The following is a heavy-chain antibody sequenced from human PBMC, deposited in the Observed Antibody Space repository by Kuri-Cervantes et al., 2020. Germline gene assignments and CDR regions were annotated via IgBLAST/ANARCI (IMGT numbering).Heavy chain of an antibody. CDR3: GSTPDSSGYPFYFDY. CDR2: INHSGST. D-gene: IGHD3-22*01. Sequence: GSLRLSCAFYGESLTDYYWTWIRQPPAKGLEWIGEINHSGSTYYNPSLKSRVTISVDTYKNQFSLQLSSVTAADTAVYYCGSTPDSSGYPFYFDYWGQGTLVTVSS. J-gene: IGHJ4*02. CDR1: GESLTDYY. V-gene: IGHV4-34*01.